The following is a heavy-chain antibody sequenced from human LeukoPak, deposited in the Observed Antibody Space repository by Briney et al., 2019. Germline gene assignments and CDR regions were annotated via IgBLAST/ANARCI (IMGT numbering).Heavy chain of an antibody. CDR1: GFTFSNYA. CDR3: GRDPNGDYIGAFDF. Sequence: GGSLRLSCAASGFTFSNYAFVWVRQAPGKRLEWVSAISGSGGRTIHADSVKGRFTISRDNSRNTLYLQMNSLRADDTAIYYCGRDPNGDYIGAFDFWGQGTMVSVSS. J-gene: IGHJ3*01. D-gene: IGHD4-17*01. CDR2: ISGSGGRT. V-gene: IGHV3-23*01.